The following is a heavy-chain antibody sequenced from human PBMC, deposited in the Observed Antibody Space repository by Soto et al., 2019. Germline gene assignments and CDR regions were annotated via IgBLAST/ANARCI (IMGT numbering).Heavy chain of an antibody. V-gene: IGHV3-13*01. J-gene: IGHJ4*02. CDR3: AREIWDSHSSGWSLGY. D-gene: IGHD6-19*01. CDR2: IGVGGDT. CDR1: GFTFSTYD. Sequence: EVQLVESGGGLVQPGGSLRLSCAASGFTFSTYDFHWVRQATGKGLEWVSAIGVGGDTYYAASMKGGFTISRENAKNSFYLQIHGLRAGDSAVYYCAREIWDSHSSGWSLGYWGRGALLTVS.